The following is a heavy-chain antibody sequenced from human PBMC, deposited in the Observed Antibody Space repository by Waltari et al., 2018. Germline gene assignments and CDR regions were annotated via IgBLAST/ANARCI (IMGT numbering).Heavy chain of an antibody. CDR3: ARDRRTTAMAALDAFDI. CDR1: GGSFSGYY. Sequence: QVQLQQWGAGLLKPSETLSLTCAVYGGSFSGYYWSWIRQPPGQGLEWIGEINHSGRTNYNPSLKSRVTISEDTSKNQFSLKLSSVTAADTAVYYCARDRRTTAMAALDAFDIWGQGTMVTVSS. CDR2: INHSGRT. J-gene: IGHJ3*02. D-gene: IGHD5-18*01. V-gene: IGHV4-34*01.